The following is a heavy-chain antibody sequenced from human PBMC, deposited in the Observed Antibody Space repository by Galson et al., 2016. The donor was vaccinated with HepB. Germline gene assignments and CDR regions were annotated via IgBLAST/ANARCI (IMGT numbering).Heavy chain of an antibody. CDR3: ARLGRGMATTSPGPLYYFDY. Sequence: SVKVSCKASGYTFTSYYMHWVRQAPGQGLEWMGIINPSGGSTSYAQKFQGRVTMTRDTSTSTVYMELSSLRSEDTAVYYCARLGRGMATTSPGPLYYFDYWGQGTLVTVSS. D-gene: IGHD5-24*01. V-gene: IGHV1-46*01. CDR1: GYTFTSYY. J-gene: IGHJ4*02. CDR2: INPSGGST.